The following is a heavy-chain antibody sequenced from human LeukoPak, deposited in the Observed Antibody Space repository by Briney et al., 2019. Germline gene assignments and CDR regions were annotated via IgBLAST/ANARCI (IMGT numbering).Heavy chain of an antibody. CDR2: IIPIFGIA. Sequence: SVKVSCKASGGTFSSYAISWVRQAPGQGLEWMGRIIPIFGIANYAQKFQGRVTITADKSTSTAYMELSSLRSEDTAVYYCARRYCGGDCYSPDYGMDVWGQGTTITVSS. J-gene: IGHJ6*02. CDR3: ARRYCGGDCYSPDYGMDV. CDR1: GGTFSSYA. V-gene: IGHV1-69*04. D-gene: IGHD2-21*02.